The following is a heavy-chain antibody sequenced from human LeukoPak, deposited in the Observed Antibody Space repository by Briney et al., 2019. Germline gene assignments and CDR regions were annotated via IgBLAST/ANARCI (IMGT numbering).Heavy chain of an antibody. CDR1: GFTFLAQW. J-gene: IGHJ5*02. D-gene: IGHD1-26*01. Sequence: GGSLRLSCAAAGFTFLAQWMDWVRQAPGKGLVWVSRIKTDGSRTMYADFLQGRFTISRDTAKNTLFLQMNSLRAEDTAVYYCARDAQVGGAGQSWGQGTLVTVSS. CDR2: IKTDGSRT. V-gene: IGHV3-74*03. CDR3: ARDAQVGGAGQS.